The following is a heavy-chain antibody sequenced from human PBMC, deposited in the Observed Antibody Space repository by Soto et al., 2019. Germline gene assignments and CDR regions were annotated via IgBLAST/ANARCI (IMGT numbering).Heavy chain of an antibody. CDR2: ISSSSSYI. V-gene: IGHV3-21*01. Sequence: GALRLSCAASGFTFSSYSMNWVRQAPGKGLEWVSSISSSSSYIYYADSVKGRFTISRDNAKNSLYLQMNSLRAEDTAVYYCDRDRISTSGDYWGQGTLVTVSS. D-gene: IGHD2-2*01. CDR3: DRDRISTSGDY. CDR1: GFTFSSYS. J-gene: IGHJ4*02.